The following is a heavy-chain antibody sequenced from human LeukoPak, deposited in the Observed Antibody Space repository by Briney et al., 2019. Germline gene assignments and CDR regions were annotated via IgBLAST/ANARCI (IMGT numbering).Heavy chain of an antibody. J-gene: IGHJ4*02. CDR2: IRWDSGST. CDR1: GFTFDDSA. D-gene: IGHD3-22*01. V-gene: IGHV3-9*01. CDR3: ARDMYDSSGYPHYFDY. Sequence: RRCLRLSCAAPGFTFDDSAMRWVRPTPGRGLEWVSGIRWDSGSTGYADSVKGRFTISRDNAKNSLYLQINSLRAEDTALYYCARDMYDSSGYPHYFDYWGQGTGVTVS.